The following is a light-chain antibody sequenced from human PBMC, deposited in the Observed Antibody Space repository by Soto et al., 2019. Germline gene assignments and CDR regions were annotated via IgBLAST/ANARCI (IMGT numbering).Light chain of an antibody. CDR2: DAS. CDR1: QSVRSSY. CDR3: QQYCSSPLT. Sequence: EIVLTQSPATLSLSPGERATLSCGASQSVRSSYLAWYQQKPGLAPRLLIYDASSRATGIPDRFSGSGSGTDFTLTISRLEPEDFAVYYCQQYCSSPLTFGGGTKVEFK. J-gene: IGKJ4*01. V-gene: IGKV3D-20*01.